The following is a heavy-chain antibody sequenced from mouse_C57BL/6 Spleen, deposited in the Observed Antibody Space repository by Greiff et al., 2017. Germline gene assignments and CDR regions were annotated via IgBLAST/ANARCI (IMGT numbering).Heavy chain of an antibody. D-gene: IGHD1-1*01. V-gene: IGHV5-6*01. CDR2: ISSGGSYT. J-gene: IGHJ1*03. CDR3: ARQGSHTTVVAKYFDV. CDR1: GFTFSSYG. Sequence: EVQGVESGGDLVKPGGSLKLSCAASGFTFSSYGMSWVRQTPDKRLEWVATISSGGSYTYYPDSVKGRFTTSRDNAKNTLYLQMSSLKSEDTAMYYCARQGSHTTVVAKYFDVWGTGTTVTVSS.